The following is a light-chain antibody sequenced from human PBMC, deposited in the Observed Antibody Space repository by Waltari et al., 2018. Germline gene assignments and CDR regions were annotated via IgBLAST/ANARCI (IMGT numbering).Light chain of an antibody. Sequence: DIVLTQCPGTLSLSAGERATLSCRASPSIGKYLAWYQLRPGQAPRLLIYDAYIRAAGIPDRFCASRSATNFSLTISRLEPEDFETYYCQHYVRLPVTFGQGTKVEIK. CDR1: PSIGKY. V-gene: IGKV3-20*01. CDR2: DAY. J-gene: IGKJ1*01. CDR3: QHYVRLPVT.